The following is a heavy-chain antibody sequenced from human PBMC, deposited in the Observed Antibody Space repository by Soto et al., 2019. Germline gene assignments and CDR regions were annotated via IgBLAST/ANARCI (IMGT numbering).Heavy chain of an antibody. J-gene: IGHJ3*02. CDR2: IDPSTSYI. V-gene: IGHV3-21*06. Sequence: GGSLRLSCAASGFTFSSYTMNWVRQAPGKGLEWVSSIDPSTSYIYYADSVKGRFTISRDNAKNSLYLQMNSLRAEDTAVYYFAKDTSDWYGVLDIWGRGTIVTVSS. CDR1: GFTFSSYT. CDR3: AKDTSDWYGVLDI. D-gene: IGHD6-13*01.